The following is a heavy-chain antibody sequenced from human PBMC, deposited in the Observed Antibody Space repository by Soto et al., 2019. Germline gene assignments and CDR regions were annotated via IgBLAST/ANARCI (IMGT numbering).Heavy chain of an antibody. D-gene: IGHD6-13*01. CDR1: GFTFSSYG. V-gene: IGHV3-30*18. CDR2: ISYDGSNK. CDR3: AKDRGIAAAAYYYYGMDV. Sequence: HPGGSLRLSCSASGFTFSSYGMHWVRQAPGKGLECVAVISYDGSNKYYADSVKGRFTISRDNSKNTLYLQMNSLRAEDTAVYYCAKDRGIAAAAYYYYGMDVWGQGTTVTVYS. J-gene: IGHJ6*02.